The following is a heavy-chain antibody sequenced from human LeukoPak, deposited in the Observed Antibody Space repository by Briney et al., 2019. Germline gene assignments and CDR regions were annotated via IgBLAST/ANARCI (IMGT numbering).Heavy chain of an antibody. CDR1: VLIVSSNY. CDR2: IYSGGSI. Sequence: PGGSLRLSCAASVLIVSSNYMSWVRQAPGKGLEWVSVIYSGGSIYYADSVKGRFTISRDNSKNTLFLQMNSLRAEDTAVYYCAKDRSCSGSSCNVGSWGQGTMVTVSS. CDR3: AKDRSCSGSSCNVGS. J-gene: IGHJ3*01. V-gene: IGHV3-53*01. D-gene: IGHD2-2*01.